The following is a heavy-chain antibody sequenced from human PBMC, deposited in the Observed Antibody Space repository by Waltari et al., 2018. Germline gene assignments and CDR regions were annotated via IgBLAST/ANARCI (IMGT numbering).Heavy chain of an antibody. J-gene: IGHJ3*01. V-gene: IGHV3-23*01. CDR3: AKDDRYPDDVFGL. CDR2: ISGSGAE. Sequence: EVQLMESGGGLVQPGGSLRPSCSATALPFSTYVIHWVRQAPGKGLEWVCSISGSGAEWYAESVRGRFTISRDNPKNTVFLQMNSLRVEDTALYYCAKDDRYPDDVFGLWGLGTMVTVSS. CDR1: ALPFSTYV. D-gene: IGHD2-2*02.